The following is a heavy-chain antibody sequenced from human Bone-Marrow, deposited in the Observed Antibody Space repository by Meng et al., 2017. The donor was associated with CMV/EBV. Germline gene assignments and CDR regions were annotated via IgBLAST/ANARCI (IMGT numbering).Heavy chain of an antibody. D-gene: IGHD6-19*01. CDR2: ISAYNGNT. Sequence: QGLLVPSGAEVKKPGASVKVSCKASGYTFTGYYMHWVRQAPGQGLEWMGWISAYNGNTNYAQKLQGRVTMTTDTSTSTAYMELRSLRSDDTAVYYCARGVAVAGPGDYWGQGTLVTVSS. V-gene: IGHV1-18*04. CDR3: ARGVAVAGPGDY. J-gene: IGHJ4*02. CDR1: GYTFTGYY.